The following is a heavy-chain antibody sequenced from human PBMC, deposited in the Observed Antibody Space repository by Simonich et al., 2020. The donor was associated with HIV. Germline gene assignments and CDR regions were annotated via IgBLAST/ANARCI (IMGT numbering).Heavy chain of an antibody. CDR2: ISGSGGST. V-gene: IGHV3-23*01. Sequence: EVQLLESGGGLVQPGGSLRLSCAASGFTFSSYAMSWVRQAPGKGLEWVSAISGSGGSTYYADSVKGRFTISRDNSKNTLDLQMNSLRAEDTAVYYCAKDRYYNFWSGYYDYWGQGTLVTVSS. CDR1: GFTFSSYA. J-gene: IGHJ4*02. CDR3: AKDRYYNFWSGYYDY. D-gene: IGHD3-3*01.